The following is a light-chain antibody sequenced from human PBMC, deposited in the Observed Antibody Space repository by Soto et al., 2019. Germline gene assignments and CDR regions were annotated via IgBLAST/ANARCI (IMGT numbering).Light chain of an antibody. CDR2: WAS. V-gene: IGKV4-1*01. J-gene: IGKJ4*01. CDR3: QQYDTGPLT. CDR1: RSVLYSSNNKTY. Sequence: DFVMTQSPDSLAVSLGERATINCKSSRSVLYSSNNKTYLAWYQQRPGQPPTLLIFWASTRQSGVPDRFSGSGAVTDFTLTISSVQAEDVAVYYCQQYDTGPLTFGGGTKVEIK.